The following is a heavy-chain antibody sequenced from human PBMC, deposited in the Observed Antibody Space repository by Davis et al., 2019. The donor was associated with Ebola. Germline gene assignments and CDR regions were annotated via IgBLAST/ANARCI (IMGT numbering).Heavy chain of an antibody. CDR3: ARSDDWLLYSFDY. V-gene: IGHV5-51*01. J-gene: IGHJ4*02. Sequence: PGGSLRLSCRGSGYSFTSYWIGWVRQMPGKGLEWMGIIYPGDSDTRYSPSFQGQVTISADKSINTAYLHLSSLKASDTAMYYCARSDDWLLYSFDYWGQGTLVTVSS. CDR1: GYSFTSYW. CDR2: IYPGDSDT. D-gene: IGHD3-9*01.